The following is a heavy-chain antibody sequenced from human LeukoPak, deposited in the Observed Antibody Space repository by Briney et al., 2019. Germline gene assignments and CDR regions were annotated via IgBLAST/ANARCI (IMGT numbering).Heavy chain of an antibody. D-gene: IGHD1-26*01. Sequence: SETLSLTCAVSGYSISSGYYWGWIRQPPGKGLEWIGNVYHSGSTYKNPSLKSRVSISSDTSNNQFSLKLTSVTAADTAIYYCARLSGAPVRHPIYHFDYWGQGTLVTVSS. CDR2: VYHSGST. V-gene: IGHV4-38-2*01. J-gene: IGHJ4*02. CDR1: GYSISSGYY. CDR3: ARLSGAPVRHPIYHFDY.